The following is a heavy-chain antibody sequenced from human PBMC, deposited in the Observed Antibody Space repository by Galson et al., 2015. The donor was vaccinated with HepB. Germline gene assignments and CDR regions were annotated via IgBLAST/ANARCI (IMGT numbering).Heavy chain of an antibody. D-gene: IGHD6-25*01. CDR2: IWYDGSNK. V-gene: IGHV3-33*08. CDR1: GFTFSSYG. CDR3: ARDAGPGVAAAFDY. Sequence: SLRLSCAASGFTFSSYGMHWVRQAPGKGLEWVAVIWYDGSNKYYADSVKGRFTISRDNSKNTLYLQMNSPRAEDTAVYYCARDAGPGVAAAFDYWGQGTLVTVSS. J-gene: IGHJ4*02.